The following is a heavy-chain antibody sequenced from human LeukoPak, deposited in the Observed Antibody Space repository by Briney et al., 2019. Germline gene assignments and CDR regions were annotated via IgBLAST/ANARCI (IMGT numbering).Heavy chain of an antibody. D-gene: IGHD2-2*01. Sequence: ASVKVSCKASGYTFTSYAMHWVRQAPGQRLEWMGWINAGNGNTKYSQKFQGRVTITRDTSASTAYMELSSLRSEDTAVYYCARDTRHCSSTSCYGLQTYYYYYGMDVWGQGTTVTVSS. V-gene: IGHV1-3*01. CDR2: INAGNGNT. CDR1: GYTFTSYA. CDR3: ARDTRHCSSTSCYGLQTYYYYYGMDV. J-gene: IGHJ6*02.